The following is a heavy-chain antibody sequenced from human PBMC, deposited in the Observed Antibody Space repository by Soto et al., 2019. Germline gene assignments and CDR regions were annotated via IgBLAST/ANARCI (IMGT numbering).Heavy chain of an antibody. CDR2: IYHTGDT. CDR1: SGPSRSHN. CDR3: VRQGIGDLHDLVDV. J-gene: IGHJ6*02. V-gene: IGHV4-59*08. Sequence: QVQLQQSGPGLVKPSETLSLTCTVSSGPSRSHNWGWIRQPPGGGLEWIGYIYHTGDTSYNPSLSSRVTISADTSTNHISLTLRSVTAADTAVYYCVRQGIGDLHDLVDVWGQGTRVSVSS. D-gene: IGHD3-10*01.